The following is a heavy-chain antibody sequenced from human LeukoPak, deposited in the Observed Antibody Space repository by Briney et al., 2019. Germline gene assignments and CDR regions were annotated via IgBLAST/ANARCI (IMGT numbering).Heavy chain of an antibody. Sequence: SETLSLTCTVSGYSISSGYYWGWIRQPPGKGLEWIGSIYHSGSTYYNPSLKSRVTISVDTSKNQFSLKLSSVTAADTAVYYCARYTTSRFDYWGQGTLVTVSS. CDR2: IYHSGST. V-gene: IGHV4-38-2*02. CDR1: GYSISSGYY. J-gene: IGHJ4*02. D-gene: IGHD2-2*02. CDR3: ARYTTSRFDY.